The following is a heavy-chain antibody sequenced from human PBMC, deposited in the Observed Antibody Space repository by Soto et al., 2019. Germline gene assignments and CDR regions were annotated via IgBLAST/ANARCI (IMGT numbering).Heavy chain of an antibody. CDR3: AKCSVGTVRSSGWCNWFDP. CDR2: IRVGGGDT. J-gene: IGHJ5*02. V-gene: IGHV3-23*01. Sequence: EVRLLESGGGLAQPGGSLRLSCAASGFTFSSSAMNWVRQAPGKGLEWVSSIRVGGGDTFYADSVRGRFTVSRDISRNTLYLQMNSLRAEDTAIYYCAKCSVGTVRSSGWCNWFDPWGQGTLLTVSS. D-gene: IGHD6-19*01. CDR1: GFTFSSSA.